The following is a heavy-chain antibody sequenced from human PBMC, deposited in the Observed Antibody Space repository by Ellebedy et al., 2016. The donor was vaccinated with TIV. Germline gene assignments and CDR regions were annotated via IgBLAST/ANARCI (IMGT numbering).Heavy chain of an antibody. CDR1: GYTFTSYD. Sequence: AASVKVSCKASGYTFTSYDINWVRQATGQGLEWMGWMNPNSGNTNYAQKLQGRVTMTTDTSTSTAYMELRSLRSDDTAVYYCARDSATRIVGAIFYYYGMDVWGQGTTVTVSS. J-gene: IGHJ6*02. D-gene: IGHD1-26*01. CDR3: ARDSATRIVGAIFYYYGMDV. CDR2: MNPNSGNT. V-gene: IGHV1-18*01.